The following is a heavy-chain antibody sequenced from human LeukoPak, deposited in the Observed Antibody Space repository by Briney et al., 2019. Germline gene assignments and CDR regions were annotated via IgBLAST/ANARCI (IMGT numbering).Heavy chain of an antibody. V-gene: IGHV3-23*01. CDR1: GFTFNFYA. Sequence: GGSLRLSCAASGFTFNFYAMSWVRQAPGKGLEWVSTISGSGGSTYYADSVKGRFTISRDNSKNALYLQMNTLRAEDTAVYYCAKDMTTVTTILHDFDYWGQGTLVTVSS. D-gene: IGHD4-17*01. J-gene: IGHJ4*02. CDR3: AKDMTTVTTILHDFDY. CDR2: ISGSGGST.